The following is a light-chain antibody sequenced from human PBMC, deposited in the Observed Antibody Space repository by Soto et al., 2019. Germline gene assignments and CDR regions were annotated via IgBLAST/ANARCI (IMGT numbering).Light chain of an antibody. CDR3: QQYNSYSET. Sequence: DIQMTQSPSSLSASVGDRVTITCQASHDISNYLNWYQQKLGKAPKLLIYDASNLEPGVPSRFSGSGSGTEFTLTISSLQPDDFATYYCQQYNSYSETFGQGTKVDIK. CDR1: HDISNY. CDR2: DAS. J-gene: IGKJ1*01. V-gene: IGKV1-33*01.